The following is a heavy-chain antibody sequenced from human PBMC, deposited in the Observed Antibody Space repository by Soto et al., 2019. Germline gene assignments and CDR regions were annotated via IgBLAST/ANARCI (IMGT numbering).Heavy chain of an antibody. Sequence: PGGSLRLSCAASGFTFSSYGMHWVRQAPGKGLEWVAVIWYDGSNKYYADSVKGRFTISRDNSKNTLYLQMNSLRAEDTAVYYCAIDGDGYYVVGVFDYWGQGTLVTVSS. D-gene: IGHD1-26*01. CDR2: IWYDGSNK. V-gene: IGHV3-33*01. J-gene: IGHJ4*02. CDR3: AIDGDGYYVVGVFDY. CDR1: GFTFSSYG.